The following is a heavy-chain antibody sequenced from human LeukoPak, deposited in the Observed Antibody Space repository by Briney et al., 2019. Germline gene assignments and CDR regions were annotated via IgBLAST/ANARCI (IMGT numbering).Heavy chain of an antibody. CDR3: AKDRRGVVVPAD. CDR2: IWYDGSNK. V-gene: IGHV3-33*06. J-gene: IGHJ4*02. Sequence: SGGSLRLSCAASGFTFSSYGMHWVRQAPGKGLEWVAVIWYDGSNKYYADSVKGRFTISRDNSKNTLYLQMNSLRAEDTAVYYCAKDRRGVVVPADWGQGTLVTVSS. CDR1: GFTFSSYG. D-gene: IGHD2-2*01.